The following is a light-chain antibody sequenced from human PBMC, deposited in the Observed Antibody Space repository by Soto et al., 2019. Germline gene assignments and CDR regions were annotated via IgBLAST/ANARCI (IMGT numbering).Light chain of an antibody. CDR2: GAS. Sequence: EIVLTQSPGTLSLFPGERATLSCRASQSLTTRYLAWYQQKPGQPPRLLIYGASSRATGTPVRFSGSESGTDFTLTISRLEPEDFAMYYWQQYGSSPTFGQGTRLEIK. CDR3: QQYGSSPT. J-gene: IGKJ5*01. V-gene: IGKV3-20*01. CDR1: QSLTTRY.